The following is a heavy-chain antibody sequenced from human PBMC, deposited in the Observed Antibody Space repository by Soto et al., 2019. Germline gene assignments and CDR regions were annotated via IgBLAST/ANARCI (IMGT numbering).Heavy chain of an antibody. V-gene: IGHV1-69*12. J-gene: IGHJ5*02. D-gene: IGHD2-21*01. Sequence: QVQLVQSGAEVKKPGSSVKVSCKASGGTFSSYAVSWVRQAPGQGLEWVGGIIPIFCTANYAQKFQGRVTITADESTSTAYMELSSLRSEDTAVYYCARGGPHKNWFDPWGQGTLVTVSS. CDR3: ARGGPHKNWFDP. CDR1: GGTFSSYA. CDR2: IIPIFCTA.